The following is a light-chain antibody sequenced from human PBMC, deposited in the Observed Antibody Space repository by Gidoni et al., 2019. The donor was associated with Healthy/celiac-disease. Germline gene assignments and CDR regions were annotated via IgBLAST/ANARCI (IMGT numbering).Light chain of an antibody. CDR1: QSVSSY. CDR2: DAS. J-gene: IGKJ4*01. Sequence: EIVFPPSPATLSLSPGERATLSCRASQSVSSYLAWYQQKPGQAPRLLIYDASNRATGIPARFSGSGSGTDFTLTISSLEPEDFAVYYCQQRSNWPRTFGGGTKVEIK. CDR3: QQRSNWPRT. V-gene: IGKV3-11*01.